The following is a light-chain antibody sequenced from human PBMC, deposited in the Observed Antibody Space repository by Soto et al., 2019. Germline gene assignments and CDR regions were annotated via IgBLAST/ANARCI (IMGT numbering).Light chain of an antibody. J-gene: IGLJ2*01. CDR3: SSYTSSSTLV. V-gene: IGLV2-14*01. CDR2: DVS. CDR1: RRHVGGYNY. Sequence: QPDRNQPASGFGSPFRARPISCKGNRRHVGGYNYVSWYQQHPGKAPKLMIDDVSNRPSGVSNRFSGSKSGNTASLTISGLQAEDEADYYCSSYTSSSTLVFGGGTKVTVL.